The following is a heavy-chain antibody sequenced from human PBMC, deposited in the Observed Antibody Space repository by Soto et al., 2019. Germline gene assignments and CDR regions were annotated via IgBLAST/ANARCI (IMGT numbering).Heavy chain of an antibody. CDR3: ARWPQPRYTADPYAVDV. CDR2: IVPSLGTT. D-gene: IGHD3-16*02. J-gene: IGHJ6*02. CDR1: GGTFSSSG. V-gene: IGHV1-69*11. Sequence: QVHLVQSGTEVKKPGSSVKVSYKASGGTFSSSGFSWVRQAPGQGLEWMGMIVPSLGTTNYAQKFQARVTITADEVTSTAYMELRSLRSEDTAVYYCARWPQPRYTADPYAVDVWGQGTRVIVSS.